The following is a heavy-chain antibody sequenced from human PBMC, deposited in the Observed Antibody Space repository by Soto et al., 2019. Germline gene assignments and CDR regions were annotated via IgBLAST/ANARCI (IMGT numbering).Heavy chain of an antibody. D-gene: IGHD3-10*01. CDR3: ARVVRGVVNWFDP. V-gene: IGHV1-18*01. J-gene: IGHJ5*02. CDR2: IATYNNNK. CDR1: VDTFANFG. Sequence: HLVQSGPEVKRPGASITVSCKTSVDTFANFGLSWVRQAPGQGLEWIGWIATYNNNKNYAQKFQGRLTLTTDTSTSTAYLELESLGYDDTAVYYCARVVRGVVNWFDPWGQGPLVTVSA.